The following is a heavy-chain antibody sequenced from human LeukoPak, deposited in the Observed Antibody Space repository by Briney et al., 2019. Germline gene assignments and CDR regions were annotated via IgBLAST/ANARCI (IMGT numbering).Heavy chain of an antibody. V-gene: IGHV3-23*01. J-gene: IGHJ4*02. CDR1: GFTFSSYA. D-gene: IGHD5-18*01. Sequence: GGSLRLSCAASGFTFSSYAMSWVRQAPGKGLEWVSAISGSGGSTYYADSVKGRFTISRDNAKNTLYLQMNSLRAEDTAVYYCARVDTAMACLDYWGQGTLVTVSS. CDR2: ISGSGGST. CDR3: ARVDTAMACLDY.